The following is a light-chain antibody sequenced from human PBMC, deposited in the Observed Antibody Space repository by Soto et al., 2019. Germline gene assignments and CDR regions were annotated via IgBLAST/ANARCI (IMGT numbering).Light chain of an antibody. CDR2: DVS. Sequence: QSVLTQPASVSGSPGQSITISCTGTSSDVGGYKYVSWYQQHPGKAPKLMIYDVSNRPSGVSNRFSGSKSGNTASLTISGLQAEDEADYYCLSYTSSSTLVFGGGTKLTVL. CDR3: LSYTSSSTLV. J-gene: IGLJ2*01. CDR1: SSDVGGYKY. V-gene: IGLV2-14*01.